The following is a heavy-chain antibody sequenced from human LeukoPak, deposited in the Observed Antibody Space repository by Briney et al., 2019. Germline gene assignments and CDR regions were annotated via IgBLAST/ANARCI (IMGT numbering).Heavy chain of an antibody. CDR3: ARGRGEVVPWRRPKQNWFDP. Sequence: ASVKLSCKASGYTFTSYDINWVRQATGQGLEWMGWMNPNSGNTGYAQKFQGRVTMTRNTSISTAYMELSSLRSEDTAVYYCARGRGEVVPWRRPKQNWFDPWGQGTLVTVSS. CDR1: GYTFTSYD. CDR2: MNPNSGNT. V-gene: IGHV1-8*01. D-gene: IGHD2-21*01. J-gene: IGHJ5*02.